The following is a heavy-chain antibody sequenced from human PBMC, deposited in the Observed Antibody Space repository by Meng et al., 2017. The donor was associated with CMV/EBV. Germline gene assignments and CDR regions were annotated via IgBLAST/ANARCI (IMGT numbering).Heavy chain of an antibody. CDR2: IYYSGST. CDR3: ARAADTAMAFYV. Sequence: SETLSLTCIVSGGSISSYYWSWIRQPPGKGLEWIGYIYYSGSTNYNPSLKSRVTISVDTSKNQFSLKLSSVTAADTAVYYCARAADTAMAFYVWGQGTTVTVSS. V-gene: IGHV4-59*01. D-gene: IGHD5-18*01. CDR1: GGSISSYY. J-gene: IGHJ6*02.